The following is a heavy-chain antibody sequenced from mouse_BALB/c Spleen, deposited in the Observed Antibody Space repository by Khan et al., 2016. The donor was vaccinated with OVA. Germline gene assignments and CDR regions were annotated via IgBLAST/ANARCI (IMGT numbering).Heavy chain of an antibody. CDR2: ISYSGRT. CDR3: ARSVTITTVVATDFDY. J-gene: IGHJ2*01. D-gene: IGHD1-1*01. Sequence: EVQLQESGPGLVKPSQSLSLTCTVTGYSITSDYAWNWIRQFPGNKLEWMGYISYSGRTSYNPSLTSRISITRDTSKNQFFLHVNSGTTEDTATYYCARSVTITTVVATDFDYWGQGTTLTVSS. V-gene: IGHV3-2*02. CDR1: GYSITSDYA.